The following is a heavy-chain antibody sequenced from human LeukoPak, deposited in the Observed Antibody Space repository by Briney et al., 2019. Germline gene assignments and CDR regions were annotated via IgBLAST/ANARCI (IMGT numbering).Heavy chain of an antibody. CDR1: GFTFSSYA. D-gene: IGHD6-19*01. CDR2: ISGSSGTR. V-gene: IGHV3-48*01. J-gene: IGHJ4*02. Sequence: SGGSLRLSCAASGFTFSSYAMSWVRQAPGKGLEWVSYISGSSGTRYYADSVKGRFTISRDNAKNSLYLQMNSLRAEDTAVYYCARAPYTSGWYRGDNDYWGQGTLVTVSS. CDR3: ARAPYTSGWYRGDNDY.